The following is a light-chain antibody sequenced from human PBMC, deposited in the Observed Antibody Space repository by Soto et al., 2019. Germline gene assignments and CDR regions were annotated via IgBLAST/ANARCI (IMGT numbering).Light chain of an antibody. CDR3: QQYGSSFT. Sequence: EIVLTQSPGTLSLSPGARATLSCRASHFVSSAFLAWYQQKPGQAHRLLIYGASTRAPGVPDRFSGSGSGTDFTLTITRLEPEDFAVYYCQQYGSSFTFGGGTKVEIK. CDR2: GAS. CDR1: HFVSSAF. J-gene: IGKJ4*01. V-gene: IGKV3-20*01.